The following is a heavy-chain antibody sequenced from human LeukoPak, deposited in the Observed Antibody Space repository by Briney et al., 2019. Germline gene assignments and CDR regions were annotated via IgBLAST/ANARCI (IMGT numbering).Heavy chain of an antibody. CDR2: ISAYNGNT. D-gene: IGHD5-12*01. CDR3: ARGSGGHSGYDSNGMDV. V-gene: IGHV1-18*01. CDR1: GYTFTSYG. Sequence: ASVKVSCKASGYTFTSYGISWVRQAPGQGLEWMGWISAYNGNTNYAQKLQGRVTMTTDTSTSTAYMELRSLRSDDTAVYYCARGSGGHSGYDSNGMDVWGQGTTVTVSS. J-gene: IGHJ6*02.